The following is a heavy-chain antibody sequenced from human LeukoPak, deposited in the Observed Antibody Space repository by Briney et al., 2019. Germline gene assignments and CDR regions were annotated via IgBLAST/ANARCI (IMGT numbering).Heavy chain of an antibody. Sequence: QTGGSLRLSCAASGFTFSNYNMNWVSQAPGKGLEWVSYISSSGSAIYYADSVKGRFTISRDNAKNSLYLQMNSLRAEDTAVYYCARRGDGYNSFDYWGQGTPVTVSS. CDR1: GFTFSNYN. J-gene: IGHJ4*02. D-gene: IGHD5-24*01. CDR2: ISSSGSAI. V-gene: IGHV3-48*04. CDR3: ARRGDGYNSFDY.